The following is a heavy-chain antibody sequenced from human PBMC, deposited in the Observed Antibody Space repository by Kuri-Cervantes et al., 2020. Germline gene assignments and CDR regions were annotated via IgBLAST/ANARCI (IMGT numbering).Heavy chain of an antibody. CDR3: ATYPMTTVTTHWYFDL. V-gene: IGHV1-8*01. D-gene: IGHD4-17*01. CDR1: GYTFTSYD. CDR2: MNPNSGNT. Sequence: ASVKVSCKASGYTFTSYDISWVRQATGQGLEWLGWMNPNSGNTGYAQKFQGRVTMTRDTSTSTVYMELSSLRSEDTAVYYCATYPMTTVTTHWYFDLWGRGTLVTVSS. J-gene: IGHJ2*01.